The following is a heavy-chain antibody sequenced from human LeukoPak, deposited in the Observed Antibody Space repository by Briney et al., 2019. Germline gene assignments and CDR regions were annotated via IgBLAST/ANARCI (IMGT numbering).Heavy chain of an antibody. Sequence: SETLSLTCIVSGDSINSYSWNWIRQPAGKGLEWIGRIYATGSTNYNPSLQGRVTLSIDTSKRQFSMKLSSVTAADTAVYYCARHWETSSWYVDYWGQGTLVTVSS. J-gene: IGHJ4*02. V-gene: IGHV4-4*07. D-gene: IGHD6-13*01. CDR2: IYATGST. CDR3: ARHWETSSWYVDY. CDR1: GDSINSYS.